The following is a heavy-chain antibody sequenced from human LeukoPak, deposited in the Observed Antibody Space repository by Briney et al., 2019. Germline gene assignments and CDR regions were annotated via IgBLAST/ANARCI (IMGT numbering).Heavy chain of an antibody. Sequence: GGSLRLSCTASGFTFGDYAMSWVRQAPGKGLEWVGFIRSKAYGGTTEYAASVKGRFTISRDDSKSIAYLQMNSLKTEDTAVYYCSNIQAWTWGQGTLVTVSS. CDR3: SNIQAWT. D-gene: IGHD5-18*01. J-gene: IGHJ5*02. CDR1: GFTFGDYA. CDR2: IRSKAYGGTT. V-gene: IGHV3-49*04.